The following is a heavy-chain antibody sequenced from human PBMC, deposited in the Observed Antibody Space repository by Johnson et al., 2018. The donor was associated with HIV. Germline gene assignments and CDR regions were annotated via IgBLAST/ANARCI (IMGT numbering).Heavy chain of an antibody. J-gene: IGHJ3*02. V-gene: IGHV3-20*04. CDR1: GFTFHDFD. Sequence: VQLVESGGGVVRPGGSLRLSCAASGFTFHDFDMRWVRQVPGTGLEWISGINWNGHGTGHADSVKGQFIFSRDNSRNTLYLQMNSLRAEDTAVYYCAKDSGNYGDNAFDIWGQGTMVTVSS. D-gene: IGHD1-26*01. CDR3: AKDSGNYGDNAFDI. CDR2: INWNGHGT.